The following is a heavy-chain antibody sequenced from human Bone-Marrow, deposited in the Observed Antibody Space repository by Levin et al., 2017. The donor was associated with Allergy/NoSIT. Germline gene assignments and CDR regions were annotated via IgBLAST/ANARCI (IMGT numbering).Heavy chain of an antibody. Sequence: GASVKVSCKASGYTFTGYYMHWVRQAPGQGLEWMGWINPNSGGTNYAQKFQGRVTMTRDTSISTAYMELSRLRSDDTAVYYCALLFYSSSWYGDYWGQGTLVTVSS. V-gene: IGHV1-2*02. CDR2: INPNSGGT. CDR1: GYTFTGYY. D-gene: IGHD6-13*01. J-gene: IGHJ4*02. CDR3: ALLFYSSSWYGDY.